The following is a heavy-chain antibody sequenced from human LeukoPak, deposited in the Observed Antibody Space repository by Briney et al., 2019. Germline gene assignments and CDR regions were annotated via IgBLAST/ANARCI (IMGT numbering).Heavy chain of an antibody. J-gene: IGHJ4*02. CDR1: GFTFSSYA. D-gene: IGHD1-26*01. CDR3: ARVGLYSGSYYPPDY. Sequence: TGGSLRLSCAASGFTFSSYAMHWVRQAPGKGLEYVSAISSNGGSTYYANSVKGRFTISRDNSKNTLYLQMGSLRAEDMAVYYCARVGLYSGSYYPPDYWGQGTLVTVSS. V-gene: IGHV3-64*01. CDR2: ISSNGGST.